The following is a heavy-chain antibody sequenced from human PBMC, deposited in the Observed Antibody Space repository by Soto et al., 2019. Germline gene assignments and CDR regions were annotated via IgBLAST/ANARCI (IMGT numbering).Heavy chain of an antibody. V-gene: IGHV4-30-4*01. CDR3: ARGGVLLQSFDS. CDR2: IYDSGST. Sequence: PSETLSLTCTVSGGSISSGDYYWSWIRQPPGKGLEWIGYIYDSGSTHYNPSLRSRVSMPVDTSKNQFSLKLSSVTAADTAVYYCARGGVLLQSFDSWGQGALVTVS. CDR1: GGSISSGDYY. D-gene: IGHD2-15*01. J-gene: IGHJ4*02.